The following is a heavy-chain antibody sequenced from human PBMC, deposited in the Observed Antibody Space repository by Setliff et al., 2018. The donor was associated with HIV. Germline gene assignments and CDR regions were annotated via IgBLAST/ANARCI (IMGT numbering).Heavy chain of an antibody. CDR1: AGSIRSSTYY. J-gene: IGHJ4*02. CDR2: IYYSGST. V-gene: IGHV4-39*01. Sequence: ASETLSLTCTVSAGSIRSSTYYWAWIRQPPGKGLEWIGTIYYSGSTYYNPSLKSRATISVDMSKNQFSLRLSSVTAADTAVYYCGRQVPVPGVAVTPIDYWGQGTLVTVSS. D-gene: IGHD3-22*01. CDR3: GRQVPVPGVAVTPIDY.